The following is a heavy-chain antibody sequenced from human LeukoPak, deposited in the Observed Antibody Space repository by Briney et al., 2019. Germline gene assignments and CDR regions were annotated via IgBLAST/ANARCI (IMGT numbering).Heavy chain of an antibody. CDR1: GGSFSGYY. Sequence: SETLSLTCAVYGGSFSGYYWSWIRQPPGKGLEWIGEINHSGSTNYNPSLKSRVTISVDTSKNQFSLKLSSVTAADTAAYYCARGNYYGMDVWGQGTTVTVSS. CDR2: INHSGST. J-gene: IGHJ6*02. CDR3: ARGNYYGMDV. V-gene: IGHV4-34*01.